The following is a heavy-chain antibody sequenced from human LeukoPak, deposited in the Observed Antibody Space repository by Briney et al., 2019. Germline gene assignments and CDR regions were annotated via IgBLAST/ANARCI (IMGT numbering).Heavy chain of an antibody. V-gene: IGHV1-2*06. J-gene: IGHJ4*02. CDR1: GYTFTGYY. Sequence: ASVKVSCKASGYTFTGYYMHWVRQAPGQGLEWMGRINPNSGGTNYAQKFQGRVTITRDTSISTAYMELSRLRSDDTAVYYCARWGDDSSGYSNDYWGQGTLVTVSS. D-gene: IGHD3-22*01. CDR2: INPNSGGT. CDR3: ARWGDDSSGYSNDY.